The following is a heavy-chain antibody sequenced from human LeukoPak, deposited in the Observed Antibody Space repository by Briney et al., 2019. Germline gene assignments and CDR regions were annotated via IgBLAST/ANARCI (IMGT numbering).Heavy chain of an antibody. CDR2: INHSGST. V-gene: IGHV4-34*01. J-gene: IGHJ6*03. CDR1: GGSFSGYY. D-gene: IGHD3-10*01. CDR3: ARPLWFGSSEGDYYYMDV. Sequence: PSETLSLTCAVYGGSFSGYYWSWICQPPGKGLEWIGEINHSGSTNYNPSLKSRVTISVDTSKNQFSLKLSSVTAADTAVYYCARPLWFGSSEGDYYYMDVWGKGTTVTVSS.